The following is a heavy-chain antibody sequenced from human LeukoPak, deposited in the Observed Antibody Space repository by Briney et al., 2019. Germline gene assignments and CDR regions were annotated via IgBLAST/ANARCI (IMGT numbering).Heavy chain of an antibody. J-gene: IGHJ4*02. CDR2: IYYSGST. CDR1: GGSIRNYY. Sequence: SETLSLTCTVSGGSIRNYYWSWIRQPPGKGLEWIGYIYYSGSTNYNPSLKSRVTMSVDTSRNQFSLKVTSVSAADTAVYYCARGFRPYTKYSSGWFTGYWGQGTLVTVSS. D-gene: IGHD6-19*01. V-gene: IGHV4-59*01. CDR3: ARGFRPYTKYSSGWFTGY.